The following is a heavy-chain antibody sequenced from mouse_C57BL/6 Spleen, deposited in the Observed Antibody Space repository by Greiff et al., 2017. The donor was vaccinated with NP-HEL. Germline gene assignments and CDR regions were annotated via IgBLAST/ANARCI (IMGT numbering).Heavy chain of an antibody. CDR1: GFSLTSYG. J-gene: IGHJ3*01. D-gene: IGHD2-4*01. CDR2: IWSDGST. V-gene: IGHV2-6-1*01. Sequence: VQLQESGPGLVAPSQSLSITCTVSGFSLTSYGVHWVRQPPGKGLEWLVLIWSDGSTTYNSALKSRLSISKDNSKSQVFLKMNSLQTDDTAMYYCARHDDYDVAWFAYWGQGTLVTVSA. CDR3: ARHDDYDVAWFAY.